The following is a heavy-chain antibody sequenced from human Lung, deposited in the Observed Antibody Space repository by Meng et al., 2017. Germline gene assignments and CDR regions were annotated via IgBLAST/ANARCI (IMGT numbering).Heavy chain of an antibody. V-gene: IGHV1-2*06. CDR3: ARDEDISAAGKLFGDY. Sequence: QLVQSGPEVKKRGASVKLSCKPSGSTFAAYWIHWLRQAPGQGLEWMGRIDPNNDHTQYAQNFQGRVTMTSDTSISTVYMELNGLRSDDTAVYYCARDEDISAAGKLFGDYWGQGTLVTASS. CDR2: IDPNNDHT. J-gene: IGHJ4*02. CDR1: GSTFAAYW. D-gene: IGHD6-13*01.